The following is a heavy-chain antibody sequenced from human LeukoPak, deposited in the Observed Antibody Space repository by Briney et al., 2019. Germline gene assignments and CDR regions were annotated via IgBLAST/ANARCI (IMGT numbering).Heavy chain of an antibody. V-gene: IGHV3-7*01. J-gene: IGHJ3*02. Sequence: GGSLRLCCAASGFTFSTYWMSWVRQAPGRGLEWVANIKQDGSDTHYVGSVKGRFTISRDNSKNTLFLQMNSLRAEDSAVFYCARDEDGSGTYDAFDIWGQGTMVTVSS. D-gene: IGHD3-10*01. CDR1: GFTFSTYW. CDR3: ARDEDGSGTYDAFDI. CDR2: IKQDGSDT.